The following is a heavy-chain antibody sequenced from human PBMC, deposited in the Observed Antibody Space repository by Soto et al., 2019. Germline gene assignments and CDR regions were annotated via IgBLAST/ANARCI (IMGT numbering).Heavy chain of an antibody. J-gene: IGHJ4*02. D-gene: IGHD6-19*01. CDR3: ARGGNNGWSLDY. CDR2: IWYDGSNK. V-gene: IGHV3-33*01. CDR1: GFTFSNYA. Sequence: QVQLVESGGGEVQPGRSLRLSCAASGFTFSNYAMHWVRQAPGKGLEWVAIIWYDGSNKYYADSVEGRFTISRDNSKNTLYLQLNSLRAEDTAVYYCARGGNNGWSLDYWGQGTLVTVSS.